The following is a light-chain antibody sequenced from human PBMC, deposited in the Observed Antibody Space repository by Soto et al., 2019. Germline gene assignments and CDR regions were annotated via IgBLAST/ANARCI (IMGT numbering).Light chain of an antibody. Sequence: QSALTQPASVSGSPGQSITISCTGTSSDVGGYNYVSWYQQHPGKAPKLMIYDVSNRPSGVSKRFSGSNSGNTGSLTISGLQAEDEADYYCSSYTSSSTWVFGGGTKLTVL. J-gene: IGLJ3*02. CDR2: DVS. CDR3: SSYTSSSTWV. CDR1: SSDVGGYNY. V-gene: IGLV2-14*01.